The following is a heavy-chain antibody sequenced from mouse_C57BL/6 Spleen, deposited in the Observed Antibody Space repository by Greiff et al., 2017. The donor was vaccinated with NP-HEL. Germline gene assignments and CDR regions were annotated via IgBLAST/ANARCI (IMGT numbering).Heavy chain of an antibody. V-gene: IGHV1-39*01. J-gene: IGHJ2*01. CDR1: GYTFTSYW. CDR3: AKLGQMEYYFDY. CDR2: INPNYGTT. Sequence: VQLQQPGAELVKPGASVKLSCKASGYTFTSYWMHWVKQSHGKSLEWIGVINPNYGTTSYNQKLKGKATLTVDQSSSTAYMQLNSLTSEDSAVYYCAKLGQMEYYFDYWGQGTTLTVSS. D-gene: IGHD4-1*01.